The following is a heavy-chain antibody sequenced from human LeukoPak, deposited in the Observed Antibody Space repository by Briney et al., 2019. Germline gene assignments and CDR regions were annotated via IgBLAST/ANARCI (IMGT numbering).Heavy chain of an antibody. CDR1: GYSFTSYW. D-gene: IGHD3-10*01. CDR3: ARPYYYGSGSRGSHYYYYMDV. V-gene: IGHV5-51*01. Sequence: GESLKISCKGSGYSFTSYWIGWVRQMPGKGLEWMGIIYPGDSDTRYSPSFQGQVTISADKSISTAYLQWSSLKASDTAMYHCARPYYYGSGSRGSHYYYYMDVWGKGTTVTVSS. J-gene: IGHJ6*03. CDR2: IYPGDSDT.